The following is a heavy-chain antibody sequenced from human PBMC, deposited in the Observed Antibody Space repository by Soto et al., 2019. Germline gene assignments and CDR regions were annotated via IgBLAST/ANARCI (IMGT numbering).Heavy chain of an antibody. V-gene: IGHV3-23*01. CDR1: GFTFSSYA. J-gene: IGHJ5*02. D-gene: IGHD3-9*01. Sequence: HPGGSLRLSCAASGFTFSSYAMSWVRQAPGKGLEWVSAISGSGGSTYYADSVKGRFTISRDNSKNTLYLQMNSLRAEDTAVYYCAKGLGILTGSFFSWFDPWGQGTLVTVSS. CDR2: ISGSGGST. CDR3: AKGLGILTGSFFSWFDP.